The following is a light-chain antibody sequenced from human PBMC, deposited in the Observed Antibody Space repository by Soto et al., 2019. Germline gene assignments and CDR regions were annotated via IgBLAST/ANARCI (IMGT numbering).Light chain of an antibody. CDR2: DAS. J-gene: IGKJ1*01. V-gene: IGKV1-5*01. CDR1: RSIINW. Sequence: DIQMTQSPSTLSAFVGDRVTITCRASRSIINWLAWYQQKSGKGPKLLIYDASTLESGVPSRFSGRRSETEFTLTISSLQPDDFATYYCQQYDTYWTFGQGTKVDIK. CDR3: QQYDTYWT.